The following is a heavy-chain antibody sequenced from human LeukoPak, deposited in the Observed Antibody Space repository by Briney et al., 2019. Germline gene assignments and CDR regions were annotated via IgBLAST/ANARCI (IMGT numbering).Heavy chain of an antibody. CDR2: ISSSSSTI. CDR1: GFTFSSYS. J-gene: IGHJ4*02. Sequence: GGSLRLSCAASGFTFSSYSMNWVRQAPGKGLEWVSYISSSSSTIYYADSVKGRFTISRDNAKNSLYLQMNSLRAEDTAVYYCASAGYYDSSGRNYWGQGTLVTVSS. D-gene: IGHD3-22*01. CDR3: ASAGYYDSSGRNY. V-gene: IGHV3-48*01.